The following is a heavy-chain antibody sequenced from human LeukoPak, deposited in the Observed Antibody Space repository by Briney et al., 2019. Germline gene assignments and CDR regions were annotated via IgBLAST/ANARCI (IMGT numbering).Heavy chain of an antibody. V-gene: IGHV3-7*01. J-gene: IGHJ4*02. CDR2: IKQHGTEK. CDR1: GIMFSGYW. D-gene: IGHD3-16*01. Sequence: GGSLRLPCTASGIMFSGYWMSWVRQAPGKGLEWVANIKQHGTEKYYVDSVKGRFTISRDDAKKSVYLQVNSLRAEDTAVYYCASDGGPFDHWGQGILVTVAS. CDR3: ASDGGPFDH.